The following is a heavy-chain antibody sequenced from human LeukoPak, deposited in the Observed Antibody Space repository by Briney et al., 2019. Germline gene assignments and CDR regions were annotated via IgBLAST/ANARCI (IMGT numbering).Heavy chain of an antibody. CDR3: ARVGGSGSYYPFDY. CDR1: GGSLSSYY. J-gene: IGHJ4*02. D-gene: IGHD3-10*01. CDR2: IYYSGST. V-gene: IGHV4-59*01. Sequence: SETLFLTCTVSGGSLSSYYWSWIRQPPRKGLKRIGYIYYSGSTNYNPSLKSRVTISVGTSKNQFSLKLSSVTAADTAVYYCARVGGSGSYYPFDYWGQGTLVTVSS.